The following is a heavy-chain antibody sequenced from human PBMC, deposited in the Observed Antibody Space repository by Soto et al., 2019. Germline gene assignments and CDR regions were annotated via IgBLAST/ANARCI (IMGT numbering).Heavy chain of an antibody. CDR2: IYYSGST. CDR3: ATQKAHYYDSSGYMPDY. D-gene: IGHD3-22*01. V-gene: IGHV4-31*03. CDR1: GGSISSGGYY. J-gene: IGHJ4*02. Sequence: LSLTCTVSGGSISSGGYYWSWIRQHSGKGLEWIGYIYYSGSTYYNPSLKSRVTISVDTSKNQFSLKLSSVTAADTAVYYCATQKAHYYDSSGYMPDYWGQGTLVTVSS.